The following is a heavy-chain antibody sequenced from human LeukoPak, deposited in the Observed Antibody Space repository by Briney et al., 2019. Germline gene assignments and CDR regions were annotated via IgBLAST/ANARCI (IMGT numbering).Heavy chain of an antibody. D-gene: IGHD6-19*01. J-gene: IGHJ4*02. CDR1: GFTFSGYS. V-gene: IGHV3-48*02. CDR2: ISSSRSTI. Sequence: GGSLRLSCAASGFTFSGYSMSWVRQAPGKGLEWVSYISSSRSTIYYADSVRGRFTISRDNAKNSLYLRMNRLSDEDTAVYCCGTDEFSGWSDYWGQGTLVTVPS. CDR3: GTDEFSGWSDY.